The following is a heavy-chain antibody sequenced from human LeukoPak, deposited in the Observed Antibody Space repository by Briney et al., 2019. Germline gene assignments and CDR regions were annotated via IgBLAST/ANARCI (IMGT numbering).Heavy chain of an antibody. Sequence: PSETLSLTCTVSGGSISSSSYFWGWIRQPPGKGLEWIGSTYYSGSTHYNPSLKSRVTISVDTSKNQFSLKLSSVTAADTAVYYCARSQYSSGLHGMDVWGQGTTVTVSS. V-gene: IGHV4-39*07. CDR2: TYYSGST. D-gene: IGHD6-25*01. CDR1: GGSISSSSYF. J-gene: IGHJ6*02. CDR3: ARSQYSSGLHGMDV.